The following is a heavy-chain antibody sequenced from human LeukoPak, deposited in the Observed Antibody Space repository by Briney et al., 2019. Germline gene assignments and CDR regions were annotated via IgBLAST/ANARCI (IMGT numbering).Heavy chain of an antibody. CDR2: ISYDGNKK. J-gene: IGHJ5*02. Sequence: GGSLRLSCAASGFTFSSYAMSWVRQSPGKGLEWVADISYDGNKKYYADSVKGRFTISRDNSRNTLYLQMKSLGAEDTAVYYCAKDSSAYYNWFDPWGQGTLVTVFS. D-gene: IGHD3-22*01. V-gene: IGHV3-30*18. CDR1: GFTFSSYA. CDR3: AKDSSAYYNWFDP.